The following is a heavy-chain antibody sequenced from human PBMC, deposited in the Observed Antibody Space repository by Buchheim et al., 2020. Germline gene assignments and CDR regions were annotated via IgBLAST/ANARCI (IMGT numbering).Heavy chain of an antibody. D-gene: IGHD5-24*01. V-gene: IGHV3-30*18. CDR1: GFTFSSYG. CDR3: AKDLGGDGYNPPYYFDY. CDR2: ISYDGSNK. J-gene: IGHJ4*02. Sequence: VQLVESGGGLVKPGGSLRLSCAASGFTFSSYGMHWVRQAPGKGLEWVAVISYDGSNKYYADSVKGRFTISRDNSKNTLYLQMNSLRAEDTAVYYCAKDLGGDGYNPPYYFDYWGQGTL.